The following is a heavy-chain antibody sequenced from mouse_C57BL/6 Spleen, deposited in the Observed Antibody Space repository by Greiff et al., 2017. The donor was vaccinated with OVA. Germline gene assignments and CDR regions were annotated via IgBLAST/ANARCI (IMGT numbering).Heavy chain of an antibody. Sequence: EVQLVESGGGLVQPGGSLSLSCAASGFTFTDYYMSWVRQPPGKALEWLGFIRNKANGYTTEYSASVKGRFTISRDNSQSILYLQMNALRAEDSATYYCARYIITTVGAMDYWGQGTSVTVSS. CDR2: IRNKANGYTT. CDR1: GFTFTDYY. CDR3: ARYIITTVGAMDY. D-gene: IGHD1-1*01. J-gene: IGHJ4*01. V-gene: IGHV7-3*01.